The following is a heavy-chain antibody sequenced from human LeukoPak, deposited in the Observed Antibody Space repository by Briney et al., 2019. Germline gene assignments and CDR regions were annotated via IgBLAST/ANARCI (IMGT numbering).Heavy chain of an antibody. CDR2: IRSDGSTT. D-gene: IGHD1-1*01. V-gene: IGHV3-30*02. CDR1: GFTFSTYS. J-gene: IGHJ4*02. Sequence: GGSLRLSCAASGFTFSTYSMHWVRQAPGKGLQWVSHIRSDGSTTYCADSVKGRFTISRDNSKNTLYLQMISLRPEDTAVYYCVKDHGYNDLDSWAQGPLVTVS. CDR3: VKDHGYNDLDS.